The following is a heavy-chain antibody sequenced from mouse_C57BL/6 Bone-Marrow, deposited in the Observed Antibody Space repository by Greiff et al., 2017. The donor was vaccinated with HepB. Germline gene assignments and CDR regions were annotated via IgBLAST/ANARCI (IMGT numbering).Heavy chain of an antibody. Sequence: EVKLMESGGDLVKPGGSLKLSCAASGFTFSSYGMSWVRQTPDKRLEWVATISSGGSYTYYPDSVKGRFTISRDNAKNTLYLQMSSLKSEDTAMYYCARQGLYYDQSYWYFDVWGTGTTVTVSS. V-gene: IGHV5-6*01. CDR1: GFTFSSYG. CDR2: ISSGGSYT. CDR3: ARQGLYYDQSYWYFDV. D-gene: IGHD2-4*01. J-gene: IGHJ1*03.